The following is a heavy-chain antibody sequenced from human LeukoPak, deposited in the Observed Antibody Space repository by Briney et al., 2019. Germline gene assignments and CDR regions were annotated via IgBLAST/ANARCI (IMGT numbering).Heavy chain of an antibody. J-gene: IGHJ4*02. Sequence: ASVKVSCKASGYTFTGYYMHWVRQAPGQGREWMGWINPNSGDTNYAQKFQGRVTMTRDPSSNTAYMELSRLRTDDTAVYYCAKNPYEYYFDYWGQGTLVTVSS. CDR1: GYTFTGYY. D-gene: IGHD5-12*01. V-gene: IGHV1-2*02. CDR3: AKNPYEYYFDY. CDR2: INPNSGDT.